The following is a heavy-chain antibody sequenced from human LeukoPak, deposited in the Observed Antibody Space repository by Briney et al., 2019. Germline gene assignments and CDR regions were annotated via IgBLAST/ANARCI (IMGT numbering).Heavy chain of an antibody. CDR2: IRASGGGT. Sequence: HPGGSLRLSYAASGFTFTNYAMNWVRQAPGKGLEWVSAIRASGGGTYYADSVKGRFTISRDNSKNTLYLQMISLRAEDTAVYFCARDQTDIAARLPDYWGQGTLVTVSS. D-gene: IGHD6-6*01. CDR1: GFTFTNYA. CDR3: ARDQTDIAARLPDY. V-gene: IGHV3-23*01. J-gene: IGHJ4*02.